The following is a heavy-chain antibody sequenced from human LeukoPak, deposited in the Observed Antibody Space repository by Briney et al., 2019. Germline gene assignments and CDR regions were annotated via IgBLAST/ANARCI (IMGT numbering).Heavy chain of an antibody. V-gene: IGHV4-31*03. CDR2: IYYSGST. J-gene: IGHJ6*02. Sequence: SETLSLTCTVSGGSISSGGYYWSWIRQHPGKGLEWIGYIYYSGSTYYNPFLKSRVTISVDTSKNQFSLKLSSVTAADTAVYYCARDPGYCSGGSCFADYYYGMDAWGQGTTVTVSS. CDR3: ARDPGYCSGGSCFADYYYGMDA. D-gene: IGHD2-15*01. CDR1: GGSISSGGYY.